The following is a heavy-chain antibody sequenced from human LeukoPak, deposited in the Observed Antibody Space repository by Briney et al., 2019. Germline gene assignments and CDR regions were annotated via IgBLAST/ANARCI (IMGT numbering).Heavy chain of an antibody. CDR2: FGTRSTSI. CDR3: AREVSEGFDF. D-gene: IGHD3-22*01. J-gene: IGHJ4*02. V-gene: IGHV3-21*01. CDR1: GFTFSSYG. Sequence: GGSLRLSCSAPGFTFSSYGMNWIRQAPGKGLEWVSSFGTRSTSIYHAGSVKGRFAISRDNAKNFLYLQMNSLRAEDTALYYCAREVSEGFDFWGQGTLVTVSS.